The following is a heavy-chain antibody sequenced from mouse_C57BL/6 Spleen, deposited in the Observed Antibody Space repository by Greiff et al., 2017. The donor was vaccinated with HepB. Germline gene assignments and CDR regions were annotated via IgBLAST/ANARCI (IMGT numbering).Heavy chain of an antibody. Sequence: VQLQQSGPELVKPGASVKISCKASGYTFTDYYMNWVKQSHGKSLEWIGDINPINGGTSYNQKFKGKATLTVDKSSSTAYMELRSLTSEDSAVYYCASQFITTVVDYWGQGTTLTVSS. CDR1: GYTFTDYY. CDR2: INPINGGT. J-gene: IGHJ2*01. D-gene: IGHD1-1*01. CDR3: ASQFITTVVDY. V-gene: IGHV1-26*01.